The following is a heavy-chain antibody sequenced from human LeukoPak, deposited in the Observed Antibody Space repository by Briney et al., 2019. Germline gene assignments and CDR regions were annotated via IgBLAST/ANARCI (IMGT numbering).Heavy chain of an antibody. CDR1: SGSISSYY. CDR2: IYYSGST. CDR3: AREDGSSCFDN. J-gene: IGHJ4*02. D-gene: IGHD6-13*01. Sequence: PSETLSLTCTVSSGSISSYYWSWIRQPAGKGLEWIGYIYYSGSTYYNPSLKSRVAISVDTSKNQFSLKLISVTAADTAMYYCAREDGSSCFDNWGQGTLVTVSS. V-gene: IGHV4-59*06.